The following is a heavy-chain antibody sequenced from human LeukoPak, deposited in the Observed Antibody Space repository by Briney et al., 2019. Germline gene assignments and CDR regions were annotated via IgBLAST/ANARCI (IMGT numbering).Heavy chain of an antibody. V-gene: IGHV4-34*01. D-gene: IGHD6-19*01. Sequence: SETLSLTCAVYGGSFSGYYWSWIRQPPGKGLEWIGEINHSGSTNYNPSLKSRVTISGDTSKNQLSLKVRSVTAADTAVYYCVRVRLWLASFDYWGQGTLVTVSS. CDR1: GGSFSGYY. J-gene: IGHJ4*02. CDR3: VRVRLWLASFDY. CDR2: INHSGST.